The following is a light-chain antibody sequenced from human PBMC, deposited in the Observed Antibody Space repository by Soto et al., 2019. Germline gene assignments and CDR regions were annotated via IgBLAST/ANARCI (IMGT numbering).Light chain of an antibody. CDR2: GAS. J-gene: IGKJ2*01. V-gene: IGKV3-15*01. Sequence: EIVMTQSPATLSVSPGERATLSCRASQSIGTNLGWYQQRPGQPPRLLIYGASARVSGIPARFSGSGSGTEFALAISSRQSEDFAVSDCQQYNNWPPMYTFGQGTKLEIK. CDR1: QSIGTN. CDR3: QQYNNWPPMYT.